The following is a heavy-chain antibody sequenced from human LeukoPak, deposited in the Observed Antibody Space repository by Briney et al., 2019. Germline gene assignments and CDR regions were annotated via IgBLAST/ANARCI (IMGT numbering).Heavy chain of an antibody. CDR1: GFTFSSYS. J-gene: IGHJ3*02. CDR3: ARRGYSGYDDDAFDI. Sequence: PGGSLRLSCAASGFTFSSYSMNWIRQAPGKGLEWVSSISSSSSYIYYADSVKGRFTISRDNAKNSLYLQMNSLRAEDTSVYYCARRGYSGYDDDAFDIWGQGTMVTVPS. CDR2: ISSSSSYI. V-gene: IGHV3-21*01. D-gene: IGHD5-12*01.